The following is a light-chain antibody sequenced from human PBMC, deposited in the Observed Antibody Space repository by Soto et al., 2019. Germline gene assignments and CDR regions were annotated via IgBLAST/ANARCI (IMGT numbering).Light chain of an antibody. CDR2: DAS. CDR3: QQRTNWPSST. J-gene: IGKJ5*01. CDR1: QSVRTY. Sequence: EVVLTQSPATLSLSPGERATLSCRASQSVRTYLAWYQQKPGQVPRLLIHDASSRATGIPARFSGSGSGTDLTLTISSLEPEDFAVNYCQQRTNWPSSTFGQGTRLEI. V-gene: IGKV3-11*01.